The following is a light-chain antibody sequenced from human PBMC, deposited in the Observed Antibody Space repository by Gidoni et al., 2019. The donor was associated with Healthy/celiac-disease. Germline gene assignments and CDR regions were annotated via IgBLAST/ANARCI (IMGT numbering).Light chain of an antibody. CDR1: QGISNY. Sequence: DIQMTQSPSSLSASVGDRVTITCRASQGISNYLAWYQQKPGKVPTLLIYDASTLQSGVPSRFSGSGSGTDFTLTISSLQPEDVATYYCQKYNSALFTFGPGTKVDIK. V-gene: IGKV1-27*01. CDR2: DAS. CDR3: QKYNSALFT. J-gene: IGKJ3*01.